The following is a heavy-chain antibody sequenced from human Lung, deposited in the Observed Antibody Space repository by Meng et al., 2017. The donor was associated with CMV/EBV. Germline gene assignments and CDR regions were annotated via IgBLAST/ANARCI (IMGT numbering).Heavy chain of an antibody. J-gene: IGHJ4*02. V-gene: IGHV7-4-1*02. CDR2: INTNTGKP. CDR3: ARDSEAADY. D-gene: IGHD6-25*01. Sequence: QVQLVQSGSELKKPGASVRISCKASGYTLTTYGMNWVRQAPGQGLEWMGWINTNTGKPTYAQGLTGRFVFSLDTSDSTAYLQISSLKAEDTAVYYYARDSEAADYWGQGTLVTVSS. CDR1: GYTLTTYG.